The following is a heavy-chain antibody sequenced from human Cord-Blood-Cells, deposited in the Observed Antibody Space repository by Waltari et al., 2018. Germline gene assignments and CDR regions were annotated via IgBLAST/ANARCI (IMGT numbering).Heavy chain of an antibody. CDR1: GVTSSSDS. J-gene: IGHJ4*02. Sequence: EAQLVESGGGMVKTGGSLGLHWAASGVTSSSDSMTWARQPPGKWLEWVSSISSSSDIYYTGSVKGRFTISRDNAKNSLYLQMNSLRAEDTAVYYCARVRGYSGYGEYWGQGTLVTVSS. D-gene: IGHD5-12*01. V-gene: IGHV3-21*01. CDR2: ISSSSDI. CDR3: ARVRGYSGYGEY.